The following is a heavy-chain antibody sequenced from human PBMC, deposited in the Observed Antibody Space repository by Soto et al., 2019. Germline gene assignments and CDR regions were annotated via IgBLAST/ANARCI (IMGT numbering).Heavy chain of an antibody. V-gene: IGHV3-74*01. CDR2: INTDGSST. CDR1: GITFRSNW. Sequence: EVQLVESGGGLVQPGGSLRLSCAASGITFRSNWMHWVRQDPGKGLVWVSRINTDGSSTSYADSMKGRFTISRDNAKNTLYLQMNSLRAEDTAVYYCTRDSFDGIYYYGMDVWGQGTTVTVSS. D-gene: IGHD3-9*01. J-gene: IGHJ6*02. CDR3: TRDSFDGIYYYGMDV.